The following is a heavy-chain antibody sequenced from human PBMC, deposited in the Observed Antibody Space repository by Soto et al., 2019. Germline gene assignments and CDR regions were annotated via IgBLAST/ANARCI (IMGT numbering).Heavy chain of an antibody. CDR2: IWYDGSNK. CDR1: GFTFSSYG. V-gene: IGHV3-33*01. Sequence: QVQLVESGGGVVQPGRSLRLSCAASGFTFSSYGMHWVRQAPGKGLEWVAVIWYDGSNKYYADSVKGRFTISRDNSKNTLYLQVNSLRAEDTTVYYCARSGSSGYYYYYYGMDVWGQGTTVTVSS. D-gene: IGHD3-22*01. J-gene: IGHJ6*02. CDR3: ARSGSSGYYYYYYGMDV.